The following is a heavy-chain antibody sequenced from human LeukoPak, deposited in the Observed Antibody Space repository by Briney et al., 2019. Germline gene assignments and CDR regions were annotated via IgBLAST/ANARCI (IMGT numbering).Heavy chain of an antibody. CDR2: IKQDGSEK. CDR3: ARGGREHNYYGSGSQFDY. J-gene: IGHJ4*02. Sequence: GGSLRLSCAASGFTFSSYWMSWVRQAPGKGLEWVANIKQDGSEKYYVDSVKGRFTISRDNAKNSLYLQMNSLRAEDTAVYYCARGGREHNYYGSGSQFDYWGQGTLVTVSS. D-gene: IGHD3-10*01. CDR1: GFTFSSYW. V-gene: IGHV3-7*03.